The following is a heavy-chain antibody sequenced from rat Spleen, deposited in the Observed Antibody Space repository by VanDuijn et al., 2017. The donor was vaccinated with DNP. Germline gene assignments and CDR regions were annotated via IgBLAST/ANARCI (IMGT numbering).Heavy chain of an antibody. V-gene: IGHV4-2*01. CDR2: INKDSSTI. Sequence: EVKLVESGGGLVQPGRSLKLSCAASGFNFNDYWMGWVRQAPGQGLEWIGQINKDSSTITYIPSLKDKFTISRDNEQNTLYLQMSKLGSEDTAIYYCARGPNYGGYADYFDYWGQGVMVTVSS. D-gene: IGHD1-11*01. CDR3: ARGPNYGGYADYFDY. J-gene: IGHJ2*01. CDR1: GFNFNDYW.